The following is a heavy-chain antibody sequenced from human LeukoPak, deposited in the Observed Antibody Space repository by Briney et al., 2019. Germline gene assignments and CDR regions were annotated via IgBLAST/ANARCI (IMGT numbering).Heavy chain of an antibody. CDR1: GFTFSSYG. V-gene: IGHV3-33*01. CDR3: ARDGELAVAGTPQDFDY. Sequence: GGSLRLSCAASGFTFSSYGMHWVRQAPGKGLDWVAVIWYDGSNKYYADSVKGRFTISRDNSKNTLYLQMNSLRAEDTAVYYCARDGELAVAGTPQDFDYWGQGTLVTVSS. J-gene: IGHJ4*02. CDR2: IWYDGSNK. D-gene: IGHD6-19*01.